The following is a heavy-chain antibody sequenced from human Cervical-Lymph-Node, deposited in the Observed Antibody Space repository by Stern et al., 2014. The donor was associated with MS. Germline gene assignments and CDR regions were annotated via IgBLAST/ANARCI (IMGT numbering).Heavy chain of an antibody. V-gene: IGHV1-69*01. CDR3: ARDTAIAARPNYYYYGMDV. CDR2: IIPIFGTA. Sequence: QVQLMQSGAEVKKPGSSVKVSCKASGGTFSSYAISWVRQAPGQGLEWMGGIIPIFGTANYAQKFQGRVTITADESTSTAYMELSSLRSEDTAVYYCARDTAIAARPNYYYYGMDVWGQGTTVTVSS. D-gene: IGHD6-6*01. J-gene: IGHJ6*02. CDR1: GGTFSSYA.